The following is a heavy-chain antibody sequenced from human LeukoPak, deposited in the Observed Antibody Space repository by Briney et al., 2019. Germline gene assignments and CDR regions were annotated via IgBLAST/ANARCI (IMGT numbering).Heavy chain of an antibody. V-gene: IGHV3-49*04. D-gene: IGHD2-15*01. CDR2: IRSKAYGGTS. Sequence: PGRSLRLSCTASGFTFGDYAMSWVRQAPGKGLEWVGFIRSKAYGGTSEYAASVKGRFTISRDDSKSIAYLQMNSLKTEDTAVYYCTRALMTYCSGGSCYFDWFDPWGQGTLVTVSS. CDR1: GFTFGDYA. J-gene: IGHJ5*02. CDR3: TRALMTYCSGGSCYFDWFDP.